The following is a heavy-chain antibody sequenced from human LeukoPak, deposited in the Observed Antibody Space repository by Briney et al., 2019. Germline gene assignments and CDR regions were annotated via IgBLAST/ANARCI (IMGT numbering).Heavy chain of an antibody. CDR3: ARGYSRAAFDI. CDR1: GFAFSSYA. D-gene: IGHD2-15*01. V-gene: IGHV3-23*01. Sequence: GGSLRLSCAASGFAFSSYAMSWVRQAPGKGLEWVSAISGSGGSTYYADSVKGRFTVSRDNGKNSLLLQMNSLRAEDTALYYSARGYSRAAFDIWGQGTVVAVSS. CDR2: ISGSGGST. J-gene: IGHJ3*02.